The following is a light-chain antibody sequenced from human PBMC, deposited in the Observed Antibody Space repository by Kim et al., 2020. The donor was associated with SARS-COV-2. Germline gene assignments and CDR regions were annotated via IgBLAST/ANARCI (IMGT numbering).Light chain of an antibody. Sequence: SSTISCTGTSADVGNYDLVSWYQQHPGKATKLMISEVTKRPSGVSNRFSGSKSGNTASLTISGLQAEDEADYYCCSDAGSNTPVVFGGGTQLTVL. CDR1: SADVGNYDL. CDR3: CSDAGSNTPVV. V-gene: IGLV2-23*02. CDR2: EVT. J-gene: IGLJ2*01.